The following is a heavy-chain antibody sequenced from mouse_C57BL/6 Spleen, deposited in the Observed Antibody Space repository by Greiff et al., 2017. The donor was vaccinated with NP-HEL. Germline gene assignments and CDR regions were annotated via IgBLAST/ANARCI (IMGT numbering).Heavy chain of an antibody. J-gene: IGHJ3*01. CDR3: ARGGDGSNWGFAY. CDR1: GYSITSGYY. Sequence: ESGPGLVKPSQSLSLTCSVTGYSITSGYYWNWIRQFPGNKLEWMGCISYDGSNNYNPSLKNRISITRDTSKNQFFLKLNSVTTEDTATYYCARGGDGSNWGFAYWGQGTLVTVSA. CDR2: ISYDGSN. V-gene: IGHV3-6*01. D-gene: IGHD4-1*01.